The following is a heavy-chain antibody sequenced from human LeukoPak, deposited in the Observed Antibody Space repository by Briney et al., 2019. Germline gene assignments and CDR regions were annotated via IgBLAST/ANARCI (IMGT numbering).Heavy chain of an antibody. CDR3: AKFSAAGPETPFDY. CDR1: GFTFSSYA. D-gene: IGHD6-13*01. CDR2: ISGSGGST. J-gene: IGHJ4*02. V-gene: IGHV3-23*01. Sequence: GGSLRLSCAASGFTFSSYAMSWVRQAPGKGLEWVSAISGSGGSTYYADSVKGRFNISRDNSKNTLYLQMNSLRAEDTAVYYCAKFSAAGPETPFDYWGQGTLVTVSS.